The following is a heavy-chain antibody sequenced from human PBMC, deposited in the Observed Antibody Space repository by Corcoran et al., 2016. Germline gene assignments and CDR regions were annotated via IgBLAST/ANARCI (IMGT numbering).Heavy chain of an antibody. J-gene: IGHJ4*02. CDR2: IYTGGGT. V-gene: IGHV3-53*01. D-gene: IGHD6-13*01. Sequence: EVQLVESGGGLIQPGESLRLSCAASGFTVSSNYMSWVRQASGKGLEWVSFIYTGGGTSYADSVKGRFTISRDNSKNTVYLQMSSLRVEDSAVYYCARGREQQVGWFDYWGQGTLVTVSP. CDR3: ARGREQQVGWFDY. CDR1: GFTVSSNY.